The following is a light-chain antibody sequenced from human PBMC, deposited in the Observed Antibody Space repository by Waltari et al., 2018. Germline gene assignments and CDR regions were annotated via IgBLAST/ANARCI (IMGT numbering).Light chain of an antibody. V-gene: IGLV2-14*03. J-gene: IGLJ1*01. CDR2: DVS. CDR3: TSYTSSSTYV. Sequence: QSALPHPASVSGSPGQSITISCTGTSSAVGGSIYVSWYQQHPGRAPKLVIFDVSIRPSGVSNRFSGSKSGNTASLTISGLQAEDEADYYCTSYTSSSTYVFGTGTKVTVL. CDR1: SSAVGGSIY.